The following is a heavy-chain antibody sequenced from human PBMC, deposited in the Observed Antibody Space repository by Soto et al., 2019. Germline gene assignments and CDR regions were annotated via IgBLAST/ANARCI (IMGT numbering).Heavy chain of an antibody. D-gene: IGHD3-22*01. J-gene: IGHJ4*02. CDR3: ARDKNNYYDSSGYYY. CDR2: ISSSSSYI. Sequence: GGSLRPSCAASGFTFSSYSMNWVRQAPGKGLEWVSSISSSSSYIYYADSVKGRFTISRDNAKNSLYLQMNSLRAEDTAVYYCARDKNNYYDSSGYYYWGQGTLVTVSS. CDR1: GFTFSSYS. V-gene: IGHV3-21*01.